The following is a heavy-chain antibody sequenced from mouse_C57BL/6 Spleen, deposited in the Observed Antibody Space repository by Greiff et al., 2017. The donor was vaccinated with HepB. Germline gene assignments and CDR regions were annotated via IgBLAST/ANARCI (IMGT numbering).Heavy chain of an antibody. D-gene: IGHD2-4*01. CDR3: ARPSYDYPYYFDY. CDR2: ISNGGGST. CDR1: GFTFSDYY. V-gene: IGHV5-12*01. Sequence: EVHLVESGGGLVQPGGSLKLSCAASGFTFSDYYMYWVRQTPEKRLEWVAYISNGGGSTYYPDTVKGRFTISRDNAKNTLYLQMSRLKSEDTAMYYCARPSYDYPYYFDYWGQGTTLTVSS. J-gene: IGHJ2*01.